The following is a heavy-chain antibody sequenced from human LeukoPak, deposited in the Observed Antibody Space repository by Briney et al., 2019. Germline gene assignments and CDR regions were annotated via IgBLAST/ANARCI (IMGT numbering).Heavy chain of an antibody. J-gene: IGHJ4*02. Sequence: GGSLRLSCAASGFTFSSYTMIWVRQAPGKGLEWVSSISSSSRYIYYADSVKGRFTISRDNAKNSLFLQMNSLGAEDTALYYCARDSVAATDGDLLFELDYWGQGTLVTVSS. CDR3: ARDSVAATDGDLLFELDY. V-gene: IGHV3-21*01. CDR1: GFTFSSYT. CDR2: ISSSSRYI. D-gene: IGHD4-17*01.